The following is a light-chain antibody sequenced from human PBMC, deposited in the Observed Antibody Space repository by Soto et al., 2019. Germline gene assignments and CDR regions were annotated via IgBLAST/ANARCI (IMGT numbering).Light chain of an antibody. V-gene: IGKV3-15*01. Sequence: EIVMTQSPATLSVSPGEGATLSCRASQSVSTDLAWYQQKPGQAPRLLIYGASTRATGIPARFSGSGSGTEFTLTISSLQPEDFATYFCQQTSSNPRTFGQGTKVDIK. CDR3: QQTSSNPRT. CDR1: QSVSTD. CDR2: GAS. J-gene: IGKJ1*01.